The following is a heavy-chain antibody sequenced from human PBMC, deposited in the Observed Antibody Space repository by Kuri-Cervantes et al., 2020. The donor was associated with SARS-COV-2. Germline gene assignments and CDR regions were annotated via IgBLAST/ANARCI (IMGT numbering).Heavy chain of an antibody. D-gene: IGHD1-1*01. V-gene: IGHV3-74*01. CDR2: INPDGSYT. Sequence: GGSLRLSCAASGFTFSGHWIHWVRQAPGKGLVWVSRINPDGSYTNNADSVKCRFTLSRDNAKNMLFLQMNSLRSEDTAVYYCVRDGDHWNFDYWGQGTLVTVSS. J-gene: IGHJ4*02. CDR1: GFTFSGHW. CDR3: VRDGDHWNFDY.